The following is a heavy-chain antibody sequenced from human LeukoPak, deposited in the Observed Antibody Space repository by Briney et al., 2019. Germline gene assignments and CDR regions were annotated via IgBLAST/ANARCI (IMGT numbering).Heavy chain of an antibody. V-gene: IGHV3-9*01. Sequence: SGGSLRLSCAASGFTFDDYAMHWVRQAPGKGLEWVSGISWNSGSIGYADSVKGRFTISRDNAKNSLYLQMNSLRAEDTAAYYCARILRWPNPFDQWGQGTLVTVSS. D-gene: IGHD4-23*01. CDR2: ISWNSGSI. J-gene: IGHJ4*02. CDR1: GFTFDDYA. CDR3: ARILRWPNPFDQ.